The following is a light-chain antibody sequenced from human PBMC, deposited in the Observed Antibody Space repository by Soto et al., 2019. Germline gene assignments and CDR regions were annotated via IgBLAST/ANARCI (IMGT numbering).Light chain of an antibody. CDR3: CSYAGSSTLV. J-gene: IGLJ2*01. CDR2: EDS. CDR1: ISDVGSYNL. V-gene: IGLV2-23*01. Sequence: QSALTQPASVSGSPGQSITISCTGTISDVGSYNLVSWYQQYPGKAPKLMIYEDSRRPSGVSGRFSGSKSGSTASLTISGLQAEDEADYYCCSYAGSSTLVFGGGTKLTVL.